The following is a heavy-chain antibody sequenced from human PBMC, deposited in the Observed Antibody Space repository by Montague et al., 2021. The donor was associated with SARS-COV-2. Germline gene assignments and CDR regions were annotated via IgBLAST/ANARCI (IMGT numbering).Heavy chain of an antibody. CDR3: AKSLQVGATTPFDY. D-gene: IGHD1-26*01. V-gene: IGHV3-23*01. CDR2: ISSSGFAT. J-gene: IGHJ4*02. CDR1: GFTFDDYG. Sequence: SLRLSCAAFGFTFDDYGMSWVRQAPGKGLEWVSSISSSGFATYYADSVKGRFTFSRDNSKNTVTLQMNSLRAEDTAIYYCAKSLQVGATTPFDYWGQGILVTVSS.